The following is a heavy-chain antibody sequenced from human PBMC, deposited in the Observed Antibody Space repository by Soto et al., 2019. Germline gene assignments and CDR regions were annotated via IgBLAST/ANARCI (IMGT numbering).Heavy chain of an antibody. D-gene: IGHD3-10*01. Sequence: GGSLRLSCAASGFTFRSFTMNWVRQAPGKGLEWVSTISSNSAYIYYTDALRGRFTISRDNAKNSLHLQMNSLRSDDTAVYYCARDRSISSGLYFDYWGQGTLVTVSS. CDR3: ARDRSISSGLYFDY. V-gene: IGHV3-21*04. CDR2: ISSNSAYI. J-gene: IGHJ4*02. CDR1: GFTFRSFT.